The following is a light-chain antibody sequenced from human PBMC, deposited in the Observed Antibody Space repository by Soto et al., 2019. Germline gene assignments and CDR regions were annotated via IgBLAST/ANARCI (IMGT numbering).Light chain of an antibody. CDR3: QQYYSTPLT. J-gene: IGKJ4*01. Sequence: DIVMTQSPDSLAVSLGERATINCNSSQSVLFSSNNRNYLAWYQQKPGQPPKLLLYWASTRESGVPDRFSGSGSGTDFTLTISSLQAEDVAVYYCQQYYSTPLTFGGGTKVDIK. CDR1: QSVLFSSNNRNY. CDR2: WAS. V-gene: IGKV4-1*01.